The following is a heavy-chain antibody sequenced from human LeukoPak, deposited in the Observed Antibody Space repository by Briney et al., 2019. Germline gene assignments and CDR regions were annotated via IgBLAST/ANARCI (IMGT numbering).Heavy chain of an antibody. Sequence: GASVNVSCKASGFTFTIYDINWVRQAAGQGLEWMGWMNPNNGNTGYAQKFQGRVTMTRDTTISTAYMELRSLRSEDTAVYYCVRDGEGVAISVNYWFDPWGQGTLITVSS. V-gene: IGHV1-8*01. J-gene: IGHJ5*02. D-gene: IGHD3-10*01. CDR3: VRDGEGVAISVNYWFDP. CDR2: MNPNNGNT. CDR1: GFTFTIYD.